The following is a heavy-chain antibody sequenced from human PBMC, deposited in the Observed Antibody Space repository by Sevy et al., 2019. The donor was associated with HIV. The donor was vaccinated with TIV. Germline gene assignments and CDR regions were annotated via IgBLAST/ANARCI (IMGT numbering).Heavy chain of an antibody. D-gene: IGHD3-16*01. V-gene: IGHV3-74*01. CDR3: ASWERSVRDSFARVY. J-gene: IGHJ4*02. Sequence: GGSLRLSCAASGFTFSSYWMHWVRQAPGKGLVWVSRINSDGSSTSYADSVKGRFTISRDNAKNTLYLQMNSLRAEDTAVYYCASWERSVRDSFARVYWGQGTLVTVSS. CDR2: INSDGSST. CDR1: GFTFSSYW.